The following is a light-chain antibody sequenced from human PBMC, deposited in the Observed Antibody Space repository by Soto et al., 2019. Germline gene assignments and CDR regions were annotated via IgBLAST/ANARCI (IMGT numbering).Light chain of an antibody. J-gene: IGLJ3*02. CDR2: SNS. V-gene: IGLV1-44*01. Sequence: QSVLTQPPSASGTPGQRVTISCSGSSSNIGSNTGNWYQQLPGTAPKLLIYSNSQRPSGVPDRFSGSKSGTSASLAISGLQSEDEADYYCAAWDDSLNGGVFGGGTKVTVL. CDR1: SSNIGSNT. CDR3: AAWDDSLNGGV.